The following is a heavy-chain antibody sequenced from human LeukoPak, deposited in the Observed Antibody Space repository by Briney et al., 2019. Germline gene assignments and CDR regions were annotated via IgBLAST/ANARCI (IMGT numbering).Heavy chain of an antibody. CDR1: SGSIRTSY. CDR3: ARAPNPDFFDD. V-gene: IGHV4-59*01. Sequence: PSETLSLTCTVSSGSIRTSYCSWIRQPPGKGLEWIGYIYYSGSTNYNPSLKSQVTISVDTSWNQFSLKLSSVTAADTAVYYCARAPNPDFFDDWGQGTLVTVSS. J-gene: IGHJ4*02. CDR2: IYYSGST. D-gene: IGHD2-8*01.